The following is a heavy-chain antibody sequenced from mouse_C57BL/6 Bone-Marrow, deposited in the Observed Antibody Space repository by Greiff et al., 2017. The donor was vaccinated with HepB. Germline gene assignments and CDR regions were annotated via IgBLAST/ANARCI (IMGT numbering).Heavy chain of an antibody. Sequence: QVQLKESGPGILQPSQTLSLTCSFSGFSLSTFGMGVGWIRQPSGKGLEWLAHIWWDDDKYYNPALKSRHTISKDTSKNQVFLKIANVDTADTATYYCARMEYYGSSHEFGYWGQGTLVTVSA. J-gene: IGHJ3*01. V-gene: IGHV8-8*01. CDR2: IWWDDDK. D-gene: IGHD1-1*01. CDR3: ARMEYYGSSHEFGY. CDR1: GFSLSTFGMG.